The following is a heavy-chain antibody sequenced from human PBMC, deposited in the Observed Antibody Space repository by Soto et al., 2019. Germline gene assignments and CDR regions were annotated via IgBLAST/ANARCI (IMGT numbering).Heavy chain of an antibody. CDR1: GDTFCNYA. Sequence: QVQLVQSGAEVKKPGSSVRVSCKASGDTFCNYAINWVRQAPGQGLEWMGGFIPMFDAANYAQNFRGRVTITADESTSTAYMELGGLSSEDTAMYYCARKAESYGFDIWGQGTLVTVSS. V-gene: IGHV1-69*01. D-gene: IGHD3-10*01. CDR3: ARKAESYGFDI. J-gene: IGHJ3*02. CDR2: FIPMFDAA.